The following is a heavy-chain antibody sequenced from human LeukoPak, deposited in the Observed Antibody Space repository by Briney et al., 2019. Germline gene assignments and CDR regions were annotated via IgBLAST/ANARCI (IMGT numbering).Heavy chain of an antibody. D-gene: IGHD2-2*01. CDR1: GGSISSSSYY. J-gene: IGHJ4*02. CDR3: ARVMYQPLYYFDY. Sequence: SETLSLTCTVSGGSISSSSYYWGWIRQPPGKGLEWIGSIYYSGSTYYNPSLKSRVTISVDTSKNQFSLKLSSVTAADTAVYYCARVMYQPLYYFDYWGQGTLVTVSS. CDR2: IYYSGST. V-gene: IGHV4-39*07.